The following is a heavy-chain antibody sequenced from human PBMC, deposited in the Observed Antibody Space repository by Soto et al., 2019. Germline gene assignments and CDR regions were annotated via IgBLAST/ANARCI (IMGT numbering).Heavy chain of an antibody. J-gene: IGHJ3*01. D-gene: IGHD3-22*01. CDR2: IYPGDSDT. Sequence: ESQKISCKRPGYSFTRSWFGRVRQMPRKGLEWMGIIYPGDSDTRYSPSFQGQVTISADKSISTAYLQWSSPKASDTAFYYFVGLNSYDGIGYYQEALVFWGQGTMVTVSS. CDR1: GYSFTRSW. CDR3: VGLNSYDGIGYYQEALVF. V-gene: IGHV5-51*01.